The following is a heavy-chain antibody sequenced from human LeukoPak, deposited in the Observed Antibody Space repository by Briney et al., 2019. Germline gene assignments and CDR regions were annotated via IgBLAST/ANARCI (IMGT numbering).Heavy chain of an antibody. V-gene: IGHV1-69*05. CDR1: GGTFSSYA. CDR3: ARGVGYSYVSGFDY. J-gene: IGHJ4*02. D-gene: IGHD5-18*01. Sequence: SVKVSCKASGGTFSSYAISWVRQAPGQGLERMGGIIPIFGTANYAQKFQGRVTITTDESTSTAYMELSSLRSEDTAVYYCARGVGYSYVSGFDYWGQGTLVTVSS. CDR2: IIPIFGTA.